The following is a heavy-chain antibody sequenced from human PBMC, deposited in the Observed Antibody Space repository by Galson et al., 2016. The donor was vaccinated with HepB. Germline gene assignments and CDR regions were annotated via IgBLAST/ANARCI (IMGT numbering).Heavy chain of an antibody. Sequence: SLRLSCAASGFTFNDYAMHWVRQAPGKGLEWVSGIYYNSDRIGYADSVRGRFTISRDNARNSLYLQMNSLEPEDSALYYCVRDMAPGGAGVWGQGTTVTVSS. CDR3: VRDMAPGGAGV. D-gene: IGHD3-16*01. J-gene: IGHJ6*02. CDR1: GFTFNDYA. V-gene: IGHV3-9*01. CDR2: IYYNSDRI.